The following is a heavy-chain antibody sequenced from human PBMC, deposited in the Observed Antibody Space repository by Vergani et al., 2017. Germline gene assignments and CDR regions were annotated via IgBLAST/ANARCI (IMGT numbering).Heavy chain of an antibody. Sequence: QVQLVQSGAEVKKPGASVKVSCKASGYTFTSYYMHWVRQAPGKGLEWMGIINPSGGSTSYAKKFQGRVTMTRDTSTSTVYMELSSLRSEDTAVYYWARDRGGIAVAGNXFDPWGQGTLVTVSA. J-gene: IGHJ5*02. D-gene: IGHD6-19*01. CDR3: ARDRGGIAVAGNXFDP. CDR1: GYTFTSYY. CDR2: INPSGGST. V-gene: IGHV1-46*01.